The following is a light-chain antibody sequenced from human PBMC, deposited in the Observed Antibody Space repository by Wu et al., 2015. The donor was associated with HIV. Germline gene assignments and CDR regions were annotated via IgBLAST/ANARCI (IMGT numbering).Light chain of an antibody. CDR1: QSISSY. Sequence: DIQMTQSPSSLSASVGDRATITCRASQSISSYLNWYQQKPGKAPKLLIYAASSLQSGVPSRFSGSGSGTDFTLTTSSLQPEDFATYYCQQSYSTLQTFGQGTKVEIK. CDR2: AAS. V-gene: IGKV1-39*01. CDR3: QQSYSTLQT. J-gene: IGKJ1*01.